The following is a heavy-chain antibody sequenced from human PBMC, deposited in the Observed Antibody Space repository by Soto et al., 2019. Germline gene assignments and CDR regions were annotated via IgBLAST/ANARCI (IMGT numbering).Heavy chain of an antibody. CDR3: ARDRIAGSGSCDN. D-gene: IGHD3-10*01. Sequence: PGGSLRLSCAASGITFNNYWMHWVRQAPGKGLVWVSRIKTDGSSPNYADSVEGRFTISSDNAKNTLYLQMNSLRVEDTAVYYCARDRIAGSGSCDNWGQGTLVTVSS. V-gene: IGHV3-74*01. J-gene: IGHJ4*02. CDR2: IKTDGSSP. CDR1: GITFNNYW.